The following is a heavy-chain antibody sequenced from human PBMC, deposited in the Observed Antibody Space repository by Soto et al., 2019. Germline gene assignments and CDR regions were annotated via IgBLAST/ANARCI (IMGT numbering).Heavy chain of an antibody. CDR3: AKDLAGIAAGFDY. V-gene: IGHV3-9*01. CDR2: ISWNSGSI. J-gene: IGHJ4*02. D-gene: IGHD6-13*01. CDR1: GFTFDDYA. Sequence: PGGSLRLSCAASGFTFDDYAMHWVRQAPGKGLEWVSGISWNSGSIGYADSVKGRFTISRDNAKNSLYLQMNSLRAEDTALYYCAKDLAGIAAGFDYWGQGTLVTVSS.